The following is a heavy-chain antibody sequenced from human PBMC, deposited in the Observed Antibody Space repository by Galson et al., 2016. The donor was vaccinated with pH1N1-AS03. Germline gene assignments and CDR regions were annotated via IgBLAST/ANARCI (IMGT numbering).Heavy chain of an antibody. D-gene: IGHD4-23*01. V-gene: IGHV4-4*07. CDR1: GDDIGSYY. CDR2: VYNSGRT. Sequence: ETLSLICTVSGDDIGSYYWSWIRQPAGKGQQWIGRVYNSGRTNYNHSLTSRVTMSVDTSKNQFSLKLSSVTSAYTAVYHCARDIKMDYDGKPYYLGMDVLGQGTTVTLSS. J-gene: IGHJ6*02. CDR3: ARDIKMDYDGKPYYLGMDV.